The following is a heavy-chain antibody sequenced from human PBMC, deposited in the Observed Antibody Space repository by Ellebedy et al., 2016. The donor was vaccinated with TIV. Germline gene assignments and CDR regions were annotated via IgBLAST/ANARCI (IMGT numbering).Heavy chain of an antibody. CDR2: IIPILGIT. D-gene: IGHD2-8*01. J-gene: IGHJ4*02. V-gene: IGHV1-69*10. CDR3: VTGNDEDY. Sequence: AASVKVSCKASGGTFSSYAISWVRQAPGQGLEWMGGIIPILGITHYAQNFQGRVTVTADKSTTAVYMELSSLRSEDTAIYYCVTGNDEDYWGQGTLVTVSS. CDR1: GGTFSSYA.